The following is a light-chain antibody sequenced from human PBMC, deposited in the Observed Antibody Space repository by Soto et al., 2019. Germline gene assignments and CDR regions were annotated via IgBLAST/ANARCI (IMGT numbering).Light chain of an antibody. J-gene: IGKJ1*01. Sequence: DIQMTQSPSTLSAFVGDRVTITCRASQSISSWLAWYQQKPGKAPKLLIFKASTLESGVPSRCGGSGSGTEFALTISSLQPDDFATYYCQQYKNYWTFGQGTKVDIK. CDR2: KAS. CDR1: QSISSW. CDR3: QQYKNYWT. V-gene: IGKV1-5*03.